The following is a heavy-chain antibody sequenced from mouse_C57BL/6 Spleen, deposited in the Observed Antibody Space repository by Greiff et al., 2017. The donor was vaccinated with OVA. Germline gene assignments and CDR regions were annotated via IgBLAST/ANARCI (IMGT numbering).Heavy chain of an antibody. Sequence: EVHLVESGGGLVKPGGSLKLSCAASGFTFSSYAMSWVRQTPEKRLEWVATISDGGSYTYYPDNVKGRFTISRDNAKNNLYLQMSHLKSEDTAMYYCARSLTGTGGYYAMDYWGQGTSVTVSS. D-gene: IGHD4-1*01. CDR3: ARSLTGTGGYYAMDY. CDR1: GFTFSSYA. CDR2: ISDGGSYT. V-gene: IGHV5-4*01. J-gene: IGHJ4*01.